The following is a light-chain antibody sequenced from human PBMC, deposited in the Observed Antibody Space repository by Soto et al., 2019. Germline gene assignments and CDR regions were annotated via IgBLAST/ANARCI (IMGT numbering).Light chain of an antibody. CDR1: TSNIGNNY. V-gene: IGLV1-51*01. Sequence: QAVLTQPPSVSAAPGQRVTLSCSGSTSNIGNNYVSWYQQLPGTAPTLLFADENERPPGIPDRFAGSKSGTSATLAISGLQTGDEAEYYCALWDISLSAVIFGGGTKLTVL. CDR3: ALWDISLSAVI. J-gene: IGLJ2*01. CDR2: DEN.